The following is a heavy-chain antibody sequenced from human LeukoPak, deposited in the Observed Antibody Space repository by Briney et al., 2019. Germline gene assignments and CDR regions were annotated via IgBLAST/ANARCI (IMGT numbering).Heavy chain of an antibody. V-gene: IGHV1-2*02. CDR3: AQPDLDAQEGFDY. Sequence: GASVKVSCKASGYTFTGYYKQWVRQAPGQGLEWMSWINPNSGGTNYAQKFQGRVTLTRDTSINTAYMELTRLRSDDTAVYYCAQPDLDAQEGFDYWGQGTLVTVSS. D-gene: IGHD1-14*01. J-gene: IGHJ4*02. CDR1: GYTFTGYY. CDR2: INPNSGGT.